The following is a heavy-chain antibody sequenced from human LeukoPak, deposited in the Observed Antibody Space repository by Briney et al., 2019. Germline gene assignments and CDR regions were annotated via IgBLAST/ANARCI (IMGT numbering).Heavy chain of an antibody. CDR1: GFTFRSYW. CDR3: ASDRDYYDSSGYLFDY. Sequence: AGGSLRLSYAASGFTFRSYWMSWVRQAPGKGLEWVANIKQDGSEKYYVDSVKGRFTISRDNAKNSLYLQMNSLRAEDTAVYYCASDRDYYDSSGYLFDYWGQGTLVTVSS. J-gene: IGHJ4*02. D-gene: IGHD3-22*01. CDR2: IKQDGSEK. V-gene: IGHV3-7*01.